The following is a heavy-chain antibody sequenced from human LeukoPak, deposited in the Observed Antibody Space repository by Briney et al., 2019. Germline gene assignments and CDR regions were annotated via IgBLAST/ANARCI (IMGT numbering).Heavy chain of an antibody. V-gene: IGHV1-18*01. Sequence: HRASVKVSCKASGYTFTSYGISWVRQAPGQGLEWMGWIGAYNGNTNYAQKLQGRVTMTTDTSTSTAYMELRSLRSDDTAVYYCARVRGYSGSSLGAYIDYWGQGTLVTVSS. CDR3: ARVRGYSGSSLGAYIDY. CDR1: GYTFTSYG. J-gene: IGHJ4*02. D-gene: IGHD1-26*01. CDR2: IGAYNGNT.